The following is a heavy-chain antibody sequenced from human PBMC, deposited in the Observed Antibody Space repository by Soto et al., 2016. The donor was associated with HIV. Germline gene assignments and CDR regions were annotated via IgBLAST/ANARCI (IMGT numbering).Heavy chain of an antibody. Sequence: QVQLLESGPGLVNPSETLSLTCTVSGGSINAYYWSWIRQPAGKGLEWIGRVYKSGNINYNPSLKSRVTMSVDTSKNEFTLKMNSVTAADTAVYYCARGPSTGSLTTMTPGAFDIWGQGTMVTVSS. V-gene: IGHV4-4*07. CDR3: ARGPSTGSLTTMTPGAFDI. D-gene: IGHD4-17*01. CDR2: VYKSGNI. J-gene: IGHJ3*02. CDR1: GGSINAYY.